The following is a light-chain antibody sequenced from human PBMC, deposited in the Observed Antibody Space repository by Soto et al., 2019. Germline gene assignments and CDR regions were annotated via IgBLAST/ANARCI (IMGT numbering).Light chain of an antibody. Sequence: ESVLTQSPGTLSLSPGEGATLSCRASQTVRNNYLAWYQQKHGQAPRLLIYDASSRDTGIPDRFSGGGSGTDFTLTISRLEPEDFEVYYCQQFSSYPLTFGGGTKVDIK. V-gene: IGKV3-20*01. CDR3: QQFSSYPLT. CDR1: QTVRNNY. J-gene: IGKJ4*01. CDR2: DAS.